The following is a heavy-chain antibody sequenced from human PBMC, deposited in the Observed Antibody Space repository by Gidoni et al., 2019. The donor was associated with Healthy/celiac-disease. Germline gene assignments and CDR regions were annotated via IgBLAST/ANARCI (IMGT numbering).Heavy chain of an antibody. J-gene: IGHJ6*02. V-gene: IGHV4-61*01. D-gene: IGHD3-9*01. CDR1: GGSVSSGSYY. Sequence: QVQLPESGPGLVKPSETLSLTCTVSGGSVSSGSYYWSWIRQPPGKGLEWIGYIYYSGSTNYNPSLKSRVTISVDTSKNQFSLKLSSVTAADTAVYYCARDRTYYDILTGSPDYYYYGMDAWGQGTTVTVSS. CDR2: IYYSGST. CDR3: ARDRTYYDILTGSPDYYYYGMDA.